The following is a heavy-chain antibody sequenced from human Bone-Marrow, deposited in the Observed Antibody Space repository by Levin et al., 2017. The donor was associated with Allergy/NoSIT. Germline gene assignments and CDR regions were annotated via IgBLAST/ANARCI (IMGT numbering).Heavy chain of an antibody. CDR2: ISWDGGDV. V-gene: IGHV3-9*01. CDR3: ARGWVELRYYFDR. D-gene: IGHD1-26*01. J-gene: IGHJ4*02. Sequence: LSLTCAVSGFTFDDFAIHWVRQAPGKGLEWVSGISWDGGDVAYADSVRGRFTISRDNAYKSLHLQMNSLRPEDTALYYCARGWVELRYYFDRWGQGTQVIVSS. CDR1: GFTFDDFA.